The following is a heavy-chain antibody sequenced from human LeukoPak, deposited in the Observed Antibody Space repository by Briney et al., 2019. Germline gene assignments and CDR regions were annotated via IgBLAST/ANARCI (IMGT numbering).Heavy chain of an antibody. Sequence: PSETLSLTCTVSGGSISSGGYYWSWIRQHPGKGLEWIGYIYYSGSTYYNPSLKSRVTISVDTSKNQFSLKLSSVTAADTAVYYCARDGPFTEDDAFDIWGQGTMVTVSS. CDR2: IYYSGST. CDR3: ARDGPFTEDDAFDI. V-gene: IGHV4-31*03. CDR1: GGSISSGGYY. J-gene: IGHJ3*02. D-gene: IGHD1-14*01.